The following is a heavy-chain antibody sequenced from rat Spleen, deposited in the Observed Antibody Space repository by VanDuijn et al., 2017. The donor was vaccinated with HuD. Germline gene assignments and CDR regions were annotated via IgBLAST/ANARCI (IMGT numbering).Heavy chain of an antibody. D-gene: IGHD1-9*01. Sequence: EVQLVESGGGLVQPGRSLKLSCVASGFTFSSFAMAWVRQAPTKGLEWVATISYGDSSGHSSTYYRDSVKGRFTISRDNAKSTLSLQMDSLRSEDTATYYCARRHYGYTDYFDYWGQGVMVTVSS. CDR3: ARRHYGYTDYFDY. V-gene: IGHV5-29*01. J-gene: IGHJ2*01. CDR2: ISYGDSSGHSST. CDR1: GFTFSSFA.